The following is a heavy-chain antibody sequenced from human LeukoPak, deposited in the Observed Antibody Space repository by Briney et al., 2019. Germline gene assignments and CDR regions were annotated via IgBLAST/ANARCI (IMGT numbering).Heavy chain of an antibody. CDR3: ARLLSTVTTSQPFDY. J-gene: IGHJ4*02. Sequence: SETLSLTCAVYGESFSGYYWSWIRQPPGKGLEWIGYIYYSGSTNYNPSLKSRVTISVDTSKNQFSLKLSSVTAADTAVYYCARLLSTVTTSQPFDYWGQGTLVTVSS. V-gene: IGHV4-59*08. CDR1: GESFSGYY. D-gene: IGHD4-17*01. CDR2: IYYSGST.